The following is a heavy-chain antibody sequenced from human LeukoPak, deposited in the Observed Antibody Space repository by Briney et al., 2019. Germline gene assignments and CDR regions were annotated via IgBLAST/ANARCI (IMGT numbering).Heavy chain of an antibody. J-gene: IGHJ4*02. V-gene: IGHV3-43*01. CDR3: AKGGSHWYDY. Sequence: GGSLRLSCAASGFTFDDYTMHWVRQAPGKGLEWVSLISWDGGSTYYAGSVKGRFTISRDNSKNSLYLQMNSLRTEDTALYYCAKGGSHWYDYWGQGTLVTVSS. CDR2: ISWDGGST. D-gene: IGHD6-13*01. CDR1: GFTFDDYT.